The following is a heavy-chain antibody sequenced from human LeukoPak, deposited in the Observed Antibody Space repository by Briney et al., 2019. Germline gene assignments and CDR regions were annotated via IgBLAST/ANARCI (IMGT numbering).Heavy chain of an antibody. Sequence: SETLSLTCTVSGGSISSYYLSWTRQPAGKGLEWIGRIYTSGSTNYNPSLKSRVTMSVDTSKNQFSLKLSSVTAADTAVYYCARSYSSSWYTGFDPWGQGTLVTVSS. CDR1: GGSISSYY. J-gene: IGHJ5*02. CDR2: IYTSGST. D-gene: IGHD6-13*01. V-gene: IGHV4-4*07. CDR3: ARSYSSSWYTGFDP.